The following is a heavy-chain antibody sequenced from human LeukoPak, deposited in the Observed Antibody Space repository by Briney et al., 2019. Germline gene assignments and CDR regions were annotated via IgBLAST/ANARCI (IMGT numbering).Heavy chain of an antibody. D-gene: IGHD2-15*01. J-gene: IGHJ6*02. V-gene: IGHV3-64*01. CDR3: STATYADYYYGMDV. CDR1: GFTFSRSA. Sequence: GGSLRLSCAASGFTFSRSAMHWVRQAPGEGLEFVSAICSNGGSTFYASSVKGRFTISRENSKNTLYLQLGSLRAEDMAVYYCSTATYADYYYGMDVWGQGTTVTVSS. CDR2: ICSNGGST.